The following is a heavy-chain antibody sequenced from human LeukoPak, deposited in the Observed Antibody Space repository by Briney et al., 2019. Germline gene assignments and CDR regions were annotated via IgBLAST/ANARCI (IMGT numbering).Heavy chain of an antibody. D-gene: IGHD2-2*01. CDR1: GGSFSGYY. CDR3: ARKRIPAPSRTGFVVVPAARSNWFDP. Sequence: SETLSLTCAVYGGSFSGYYWSWIRQPPGKGLEWIGEINHSGSTNYNPSLTSRVTISVDTSKNQFSLKLSSVTAADTAVYYCARKRIPAPSRTGFVVVPAARSNWFDPWGQGTLVTVSS. CDR2: INHSGST. V-gene: IGHV4-34*01. J-gene: IGHJ5*02.